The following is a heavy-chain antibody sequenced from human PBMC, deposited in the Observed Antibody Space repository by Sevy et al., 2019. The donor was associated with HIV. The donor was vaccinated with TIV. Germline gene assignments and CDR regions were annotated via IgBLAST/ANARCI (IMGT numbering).Heavy chain of an antibody. J-gene: IGHJ6*02. Sequence: ASMKVSCKASGYTFTSYDINWVRQATGQGLEWMGWMNPNSGNTGYAQKFQGRVTMTRNTSISTAYMELSSLRSEDTAVYYCARGTEYSSSTKYYYGMDVWGQGTTVTVSS. D-gene: IGHD6-13*01. V-gene: IGHV1-8*01. CDR3: ARGTEYSSSTKYYYGMDV. CDR2: MNPNSGNT. CDR1: GYTFTSYD.